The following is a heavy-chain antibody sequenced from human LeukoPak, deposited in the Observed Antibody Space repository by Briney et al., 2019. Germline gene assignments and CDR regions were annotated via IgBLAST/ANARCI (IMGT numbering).Heavy chain of an antibody. J-gene: IGHJ4*02. Sequence: SVKVSRKASGGTFSSYAIRWVRPAPGQGLEWMGRINPIFGIANSAQKFQGRGTITADKSPSTADMELSRLRAGDTVVDCSARDGGIAVAGVFYYWGQGTLVTVSS. CDR1: GGTFSSYA. CDR3: ARDGGIAVAGVFYY. V-gene: IGHV1-69*04. CDR2: INPIFGIA. D-gene: IGHD6-19*01.